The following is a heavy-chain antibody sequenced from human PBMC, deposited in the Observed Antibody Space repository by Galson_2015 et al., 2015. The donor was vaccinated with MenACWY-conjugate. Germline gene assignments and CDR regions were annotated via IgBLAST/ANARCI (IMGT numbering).Heavy chain of an antibody. V-gene: IGHV3-74*03. CDR3: ARDGGGGTPFDC. Sequence: LRLSCAASGFPIGRYWIHWVRQVPGKGPVWISCITVDATNTEFADSVKGRFALSRDNARNTVYLQMNSLTAEDTAVYYCARDGGGGTPFDCWGQGTLVTVSS. CDR1: GFPIGRYW. D-gene: IGHD1-26*01. CDR2: ITVDATNT. J-gene: IGHJ4*02.